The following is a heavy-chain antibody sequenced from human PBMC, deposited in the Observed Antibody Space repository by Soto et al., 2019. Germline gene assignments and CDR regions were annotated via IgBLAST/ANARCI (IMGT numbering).Heavy chain of an antibody. Sequence: QVQLVQSGAEVKKPGSSVKVSCKASGGTFSSYAISWVRQAPGQGLEWMGGIIPIFGTANYAQKFQGRVTITADESTSTAYMERSSLRSEDTAVYYCARPSTVTHYYYYYGMDVWGQGTTVTVSS. D-gene: IGHD4-17*01. J-gene: IGHJ6*02. V-gene: IGHV1-69*01. CDR2: IIPIFGTA. CDR3: ARPSTVTHYYYYYGMDV. CDR1: GGTFSSYA.